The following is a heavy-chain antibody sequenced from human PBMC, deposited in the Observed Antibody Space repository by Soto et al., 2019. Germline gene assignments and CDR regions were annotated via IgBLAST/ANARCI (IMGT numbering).Heavy chain of an antibody. Sequence: GSLRLSCAASGFTVSSNYMSWVRQAPGKGPEWVSVIYSGGSTYYADSVKGRFTISRDNSKNTLYLQMNSLRAEDTAVYYCARGSLYDSSGYSAEYFQHWGQGTLVTVSS. J-gene: IGHJ1*01. CDR1: GFTVSSNY. CDR3: ARGSLYDSSGYSAEYFQH. D-gene: IGHD3-22*01. V-gene: IGHV3-53*01. CDR2: IYSGGST.